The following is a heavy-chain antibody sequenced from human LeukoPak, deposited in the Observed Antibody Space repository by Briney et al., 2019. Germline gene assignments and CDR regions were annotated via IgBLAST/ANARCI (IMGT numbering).Heavy chain of an antibody. J-gene: IGHJ4*02. CDR1: GDSISTSSYY. Sequence: SETLSLTCTVSGDSISTSSYYWGWIRQPPGKGLEWIGSIYYTGSTYYNPSLKSRVTISVDTSKNQFSLKLNSVAAADTAVYYCARGTSSWYFAEDYWGQGTLVTVSP. V-gene: IGHV4-39*07. CDR2: IYYTGST. CDR3: ARGTSSWYFAEDY. D-gene: IGHD6-13*01.